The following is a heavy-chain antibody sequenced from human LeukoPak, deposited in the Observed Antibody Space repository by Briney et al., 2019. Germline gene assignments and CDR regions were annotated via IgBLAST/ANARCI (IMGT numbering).Heavy chain of an antibody. D-gene: IGHD3-3*01. CDR2: INSDGSST. V-gene: IGHV3-74*01. J-gene: IGHJ4*02. Sequence: PGGSLRFSCAASGFTFSSYWMHWVRQAPGKGLVWVSRINSDGSSTSYADSVKGRFTISRDNAKNTLYLQMNSLRAEDTAVYYCARDPDYDFWSGPSDYWGQGTLVTVSS. CDR1: GFTFSSYW. CDR3: ARDPDYDFWSGPSDY.